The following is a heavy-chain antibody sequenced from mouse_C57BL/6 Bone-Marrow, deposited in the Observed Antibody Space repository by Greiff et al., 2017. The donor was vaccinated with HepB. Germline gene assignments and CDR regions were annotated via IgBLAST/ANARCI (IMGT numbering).Heavy chain of an antibody. D-gene: IGHD1-1*01. J-gene: IGHJ4*01. V-gene: IGHV1-39*01. CDR2: INPNYGTT. CDR1: GYSFTDYN. Sequence: EVQLQQSGPELVKPGASVKISCKASGYSFTDYNMNWVKQSNGKSLEWIGVINPNYGTTSYNQKFKGKATLTVDQSSNTAYMQLNSLTSEDSAVYYCARIRKRGIAYPYYYAMDYWGQGTSVTVSS. CDR3: ARIRKRGIAYPYYYAMDY.